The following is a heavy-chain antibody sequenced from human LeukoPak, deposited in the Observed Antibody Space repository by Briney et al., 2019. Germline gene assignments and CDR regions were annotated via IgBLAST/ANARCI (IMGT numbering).Heavy chain of an antibody. Sequence: ASVKVSCKDSGYTLTGHYMHWVRQATGQGLEWIGWINPNSGGTHYVQKFQGRVTMHKDTPISTAYMELSRLRSDGTAVYDCARLSIDFISMVRGGPEWFDPWGQGTLVTVSS. J-gene: IGHJ5*02. CDR3: ARLSIDFISMVRGGPEWFDP. D-gene: IGHD3-10*01. V-gene: IGHV1-2*02. CDR2: INPNSGGT. CDR1: GYTLTGHY.